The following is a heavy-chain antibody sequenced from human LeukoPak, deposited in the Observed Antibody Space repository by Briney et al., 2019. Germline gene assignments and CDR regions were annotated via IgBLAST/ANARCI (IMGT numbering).Heavy chain of an antibody. Sequence: SETLSLTCTVSGGSISSYYWSWIRQPPGKGLEWIGYNSGSTNYNPSLKSRVTISVDTSKNQFSLKLSSVTAADTAVYYCARDGNRPYWGQGTLVTVSS. J-gene: IGHJ4*02. CDR1: GGSISSYY. CDR2: NSGST. D-gene: IGHD6-6*01. CDR3: ARDGNRPY. V-gene: IGHV4-59*12.